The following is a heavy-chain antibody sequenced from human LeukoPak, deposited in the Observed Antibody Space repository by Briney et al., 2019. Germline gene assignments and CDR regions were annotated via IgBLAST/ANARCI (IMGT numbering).Heavy chain of an antibody. CDR3: ARGWTVNWFDP. CDR1: GGPISSYY. V-gene: IGHV4-59*06. J-gene: IGHJ5*02. CDR2: IYYSGST. D-gene: IGHD3/OR15-3a*01. Sequence: SETLSLTCTVSGGPISSYYWSWIRQPPRKGLEWIEYIYYSGSTYYNPYLKSRVTISVDTSKNQFSLKLSSVTAADTAVYYCARGWTVNWFDPWGKGTLVTVSS.